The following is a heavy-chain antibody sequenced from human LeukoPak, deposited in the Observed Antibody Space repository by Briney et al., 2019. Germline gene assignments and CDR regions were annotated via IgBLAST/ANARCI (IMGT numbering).Heavy chain of an antibody. D-gene: IGHD2-2*01. V-gene: IGHV3-48*04. J-gene: IGHJ4*02. CDR1: GFTFSSYS. CDR2: ISSSSSTI. Sequence: GGSLRLSSAASGFTFSSYSMNWVRQAPGKGLEWVSYISSSSSTIYYADSVKGRFTISRDNAKNSLYLQMNSLSAEDTAVYYCARPLGYCSSTSCDAVEYWGQGTLVTVSS. CDR3: ARPLGYCSSTSCDAVEY.